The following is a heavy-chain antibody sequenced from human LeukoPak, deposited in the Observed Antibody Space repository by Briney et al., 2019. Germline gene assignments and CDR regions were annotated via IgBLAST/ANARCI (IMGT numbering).Heavy chain of an antibody. V-gene: IGHV3-30-3*01. CDR1: GFTSSSYA. CDR3: AREYGRMVRGVPDY. J-gene: IGHJ4*02. CDR2: ISYDGSNK. Sequence: PGGSLRLSCAASGFTSSSYAIHWVRQAPGKGLEWVAVISYDGSNKYYADSVKGRFTISRDNSKNTLYLQMNSLRAEDTAVYYCAREYGRMVRGVPDYWGQGTLVTVSS. D-gene: IGHD3-10*01.